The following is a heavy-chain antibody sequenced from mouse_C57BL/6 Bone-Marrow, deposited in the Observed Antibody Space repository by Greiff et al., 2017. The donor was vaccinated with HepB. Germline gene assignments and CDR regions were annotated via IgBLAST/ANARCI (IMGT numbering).Heavy chain of an antibody. J-gene: IGHJ1*03. CDR2: IDPSDSYT. V-gene: IGHV1-69*01. CDR1: GYTFTSYW. Sequence: QVQLQQPGAELVMPGASVKMSCKASGYTFTSYWMHWVKQRPGQGLEWIGEIDPSDSYTNYNQKFKGKSTLTVDKSSSTAYMQLSSLTSEDSAVYYCARWEIYYYGSSLYLYFDVWGTGTTVTVSS. D-gene: IGHD1-1*01. CDR3: ARWEIYYYGSSLYLYFDV.